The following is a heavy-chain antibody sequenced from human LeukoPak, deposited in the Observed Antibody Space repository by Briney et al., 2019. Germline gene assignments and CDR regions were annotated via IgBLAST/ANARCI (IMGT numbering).Heavy chain of an antibody. CDR3: ARGEATMIPHDI. V-gene: IGHV1-2*02. CDR2: INPNSGGT. J-gene: IGHJ3*02. D-gene: IGHD3-22*01. CDR1: GYTFTGYY. Sequence: ASVKVSCKASGYTFTGYYMHWVRQAPGQGLEWMGWINPNSGGTNYAQKFQGRVTMTRDTSISTAYMELRSLRSDDTAVYYCARGEATMIPHDIWGQGTMVTVSS.